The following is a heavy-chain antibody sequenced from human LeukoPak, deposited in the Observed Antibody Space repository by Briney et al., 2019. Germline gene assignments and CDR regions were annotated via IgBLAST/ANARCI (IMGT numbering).Heavy chain of an antibody. Sequence: KPSETLSLTCAVYGGSFSNYYLTWIRQPPGKGLEWIGEINHGGRTNYNPSLKSRVTISVDTSKNQFSLKLSSVTAADTAVYYCARDAYGSGSVPFDYWGQGTLVTVSS. CDR3: ARDAYGSGSVPFDY. V-gene: IGHV4-34*01. CDR2: INHGGRT. J-gene: IGHJ4*02. D-gene: IGHD3-10*01. CDR1: GGSFSNYY.